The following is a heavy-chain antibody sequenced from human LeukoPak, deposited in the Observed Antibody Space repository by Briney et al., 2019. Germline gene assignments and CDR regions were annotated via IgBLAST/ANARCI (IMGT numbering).Heavy chain of an antibody. V-gene: IGHV1-8*01. J-gene: IGHJ6*03. D-gene: IGHD6-13*01. CDR2: MNPNSGNT. CDR3: ARVDSSSWYVQRYYYYYMDV. CDR1: GYTFTSYD. Sequence: ASVKVSRKASGYTFTSYDTNWVRQATGQGLEWMGWMNPNSGNTGYAQKFQGRVTMTRNTSISTAYMELSSLRSEDTAVYYCARVDSSSWYVQRYYYYYMDVWGKGTTVTVSS.